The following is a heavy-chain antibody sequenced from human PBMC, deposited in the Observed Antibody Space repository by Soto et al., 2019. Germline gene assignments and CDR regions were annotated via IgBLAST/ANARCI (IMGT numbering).Heavy chain of an antibody. CDR3: AGLYPYESSGYHPTY. Sequence: SETLSLTCTVSGGSISSSSSYWGWIRQPPGKGLEWVGSIYYLGNTYYNPSLGSRVTISVDTSKNQFSLKLRSVTAADTAVFYCAGLYPYESSGYHPTYWGQGALVTVSS. CDR2: IYYLGNT. CDR1: GGSISSSSSY. V-gene: IGHV4-39*01. D-gene: IGHD3-22*01. J-gene: IGHJ4*02.